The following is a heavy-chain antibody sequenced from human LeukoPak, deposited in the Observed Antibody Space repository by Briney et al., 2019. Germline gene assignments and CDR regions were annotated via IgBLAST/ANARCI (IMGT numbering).Heavy chain of an antibody. V-gene: IGHV3-48*03. J-gene: IGHJ3*02. CDR1: GFTFSRYE. CDR2: ISSSGSTI. D-gene: IGHD2-15*01. CDR3: ARDCSGGSCYSPAPGAFDI. Sequence: GGSLRLSCAASGFTFSRYEMNWVRQAPGKGLEWVSYISSSGSTIYYADSVKGRFTISRDNAKNSLYLQMNSLRAEDTAVYYCARDCSGGSCYSPAPGAFDIWGQGTMVTVSS.